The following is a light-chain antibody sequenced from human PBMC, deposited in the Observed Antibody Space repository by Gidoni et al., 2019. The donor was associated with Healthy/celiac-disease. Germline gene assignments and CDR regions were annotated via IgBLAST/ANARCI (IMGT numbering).Light chain of an antibody. CDR3: QQYKSYLYT. J-gene: IGKJ2*01. V-gene: IGKV1-5*01. Sequence: DIQMTQSPSTLSASVGDRVTITCRASQSISSWLDWYQQKPGKAPKLLIYDASSLESGVPSRFSGSGSGTEFTLTISSLQPDDFATYYCQQYKSYLYTFGQGTKLEIK. CDR1: QSISSW. CDR2: DAS.